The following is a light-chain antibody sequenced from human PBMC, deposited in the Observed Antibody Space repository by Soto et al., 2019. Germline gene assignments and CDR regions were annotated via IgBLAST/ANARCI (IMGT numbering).Light chain of an antibody. CDR1: TSNIGSNF. V-gene: IGLV1-47*02. CDR3: AAWDDSLNGLNWV. CDR2: NNN. Sequence: QSVLTQPPSASGTPGQRVTISCSGSTSNIGSNFVYWFRHLPGTAPKLLINNNNQRPSGVPDRFSGSKSGTSASLAISGLRSEDEAHYYCAAWDDSLNGLNWVFGGGTKLTVL. J-gene: IGLJ3*02.